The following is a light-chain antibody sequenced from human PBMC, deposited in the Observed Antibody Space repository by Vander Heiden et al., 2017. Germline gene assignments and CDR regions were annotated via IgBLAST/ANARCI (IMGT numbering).Light chain of an antibody. CDR1: QSLGTF. Sequence: DIQMTQSPSSLSASVGDRVTIACRTSQSLGTFLNWYQQKPGKAPKLFIYAASSLQSGVSSRFSGTGSGTDFTLTISSLQPEDFATYYCQETSSSWTFGQGTTVEIK. J-gene: IGKJ1*01. CDR2: AAS. CDR3: QETSSSWT. V-gene: IGKV1-39*01.